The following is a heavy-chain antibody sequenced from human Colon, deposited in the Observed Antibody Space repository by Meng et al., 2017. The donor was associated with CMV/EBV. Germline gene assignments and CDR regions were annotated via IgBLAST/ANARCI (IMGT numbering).Heavy chain of an antibody. V-gene: IGHV3-9*01. CDR2: ISWNSGSI. J-gene: IGHJ3*02. CDR1: GFTFDDYA. CDR3: AKGIGLVGKSNAFDI. D-gene: IGHD1-26*01. Sequence: GGSLRLSCAASGFTFDDYAMHWVRQAPGKGLEWVSGISWNSGSIGYADSVKGRFTISRDNAKNSLYLQMNSLRAEDTALYYCAKGIGLVGKSNAFDIWGQGTMVTVSS.